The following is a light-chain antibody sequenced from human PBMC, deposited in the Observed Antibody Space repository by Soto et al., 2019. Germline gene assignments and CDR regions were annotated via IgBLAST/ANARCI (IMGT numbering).Light chain of an antibody. CDR2: GVY. CDR3: QHYGYSQWT. CDR1: QTGNNDY. V-gene: IGKV3-20*01. Sequence: IVLTQSPGTLSLSPGERATLSCRASQTGNNDYLAWYQHKSGQAPRLVIYGVYTRASGIPDRFSGSGSGTEFTLTITRLEPEDSAVYFCQHYGYSQWTFGQGTRWISN. J-gene: IGKJ1*01.